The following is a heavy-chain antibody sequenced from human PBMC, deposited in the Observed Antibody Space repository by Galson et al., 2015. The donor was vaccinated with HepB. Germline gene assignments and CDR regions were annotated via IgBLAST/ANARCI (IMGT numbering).Heavy chain of an antibody. J-gene: IGHJ3*02. CDR1: GGSLGAYY. D-gene: IGHD3-3*01. CDR3: ARMDTSITIFGETLDGFDI. Sequence: QVQLQESGPGLVKPSETLSLTCTVSGGSLGAYYWNWIRQPPGKGLEWIGHIYHTGSISYNPSLKSRVTISVDTSKNQFSLKLSSVTAADTAVYFCARMDTSITIFGETLDGFDIWGQGTMVTVSS. V-gene: IGHV4-59*01. CDR2: IYHTGSI.